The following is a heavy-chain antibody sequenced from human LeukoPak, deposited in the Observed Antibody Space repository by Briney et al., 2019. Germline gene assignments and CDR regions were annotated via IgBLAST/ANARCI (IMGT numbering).Heavy chain of an antibody. J-gene: IGHJ3*02. CDR2: IYTSGST. V-gene: IGHV4-61*02. Sequence: SETLSLTCTVSGGSISSGSYYWSWIRPPAGKGLEWIGRIYTSGSTNYNPPLKSRVTISVDTSKNQFSLKLSSVTAADTAVYYCARATHYYDSSGYYFEAAFDIWGQGTMVTVSS. CDR1: GGSISSGSYY. D-gene: IGHD3-22*01. CDR3: ARATHYYDSSGYYFEAAFDI.